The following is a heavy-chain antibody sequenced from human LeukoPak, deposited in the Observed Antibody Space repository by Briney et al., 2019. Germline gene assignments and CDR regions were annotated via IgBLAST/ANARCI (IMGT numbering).Heavy chain of an antibody. J-gene: IGHJ5*02. CDR1: GGTFSSYA. D-gene: IGHD4-17*01. CDR2: ISAYNGNT. CDR3: ARDLGDYRNLRNWFDP. V-gene: IGHV1-18*01. Sequence: ASVKVSCKASGGTFSSYAISWVRQAPGQGLEWMGWISAYNGNTNYAQKLQGRVTMTTDTSTSTAYMELRSLRSDDTTVYYCARDLGDYRNLRNWFDPWGQGTLVTVSS.